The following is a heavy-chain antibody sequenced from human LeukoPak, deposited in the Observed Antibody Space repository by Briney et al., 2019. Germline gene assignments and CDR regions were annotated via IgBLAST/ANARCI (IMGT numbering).Heavy chain of an antibody. Sequence: PSETLSLTCTVSGGSISSSSYYSGWIRQPPGKGLEWIGSIYYSGSTYYNPSLKSRVTISVDTSKNQFSLKLSSVTAADTAVYYCAREGYCSSTSCQPFDYWGQGTLVTVSS. V-gene: IGHV4-39*02. CDR1: GGSISSSSYY. D-gene: IGHD2-2*01. CDR2: IYYSGST. J-gene: IGHJ4*02. CDR3: AREGYCSSTSCQPFDY.